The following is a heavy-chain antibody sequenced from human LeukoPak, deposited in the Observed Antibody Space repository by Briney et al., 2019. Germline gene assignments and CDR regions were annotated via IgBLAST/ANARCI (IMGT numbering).Heavy chain of an antibody. V-gene: IGHV3-23*01. CDR2: ISGSGGST. CDR1: GFTFSSYA. D-gene: IGHD2-2*02. Sequence: PGGSLRLSCAASGFTFSSYAMSWVRQAPGKGLEWVSAISGSGGSTYYADSVKGRFTISRDNSKNTLYLQMNSLRAEDTAVYYCAKVYCSSTSCYISPYFDYWGQGTLVTVSS. J-gene: IGHJ4*02. CDR3: AKVYCSSTSCYISPYFDY.